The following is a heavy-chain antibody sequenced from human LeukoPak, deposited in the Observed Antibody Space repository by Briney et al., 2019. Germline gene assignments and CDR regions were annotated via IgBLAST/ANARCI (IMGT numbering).Heavy chain of an antibody. J-gene: IGHJ6*03. V-gene: IGHV4-30-4*08. Sequence: PSETLSLTCTVSGGSISSGDYYWSWIRQPPGKGLEWIGYIYYSGSTYYSPSLKSRVTISVDTSKNQFSLKLSSVTAADTAVYYCARFLYYYDSSGYYYYYYMDVWGKGTTVTVSS. CDR2: IYYSGST. D-gene: IGHD3-22*01. CDR1: GGSISSGDYY. CDR3: ARFLYYYDSSGYYYYYYMDV.